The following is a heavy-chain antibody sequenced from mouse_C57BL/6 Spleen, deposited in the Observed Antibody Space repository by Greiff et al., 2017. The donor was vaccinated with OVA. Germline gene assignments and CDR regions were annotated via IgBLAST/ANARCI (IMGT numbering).Heavy chain of an antibody. D-gene: IGHD2-14*01. V-gene: IGHV1-26*01. CDR1: GYTFTDYY. J-gene: IGHJ2*01. Sequence: VQLQQSGPELVKPGASVKISCKASGYTFTDYYMNWVKQSHGKSLEWIGDINPNNGGTSYNQKFKGKATLTVDKSSSTAYMELRSLTSEDSAVYYCARYLANRVRGGFDYWGQGTTLTVSS. CDR2: INPNNGGT. CDR3: ARYLANRVRGGFDY.